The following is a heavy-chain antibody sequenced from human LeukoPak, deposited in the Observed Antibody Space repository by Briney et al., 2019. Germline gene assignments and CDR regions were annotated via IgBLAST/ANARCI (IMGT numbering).Heavy chain of an antibody. Sequence: SETLSLTCAVYAGSFSAYYWSWIRQSPGKGLEWIGQINHGGITSYSPSLKSRVTISLDTSKNQFSLNLSSVTAADTAVYYCARSPSRSGWSGSYLGIYWGQGTLVTVSS. CDR2: INHGGIT. CDR1: AGSFSAYY. D-gene: IGHD3-3*01. CDR3: ARSPSRSGWSGSYLGIY. V-gene: IGHV4-34*01. J-gene: IGHJ4*02.